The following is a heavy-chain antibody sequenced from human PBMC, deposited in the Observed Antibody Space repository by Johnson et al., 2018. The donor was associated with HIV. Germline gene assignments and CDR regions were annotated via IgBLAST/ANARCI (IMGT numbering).Heavy chain of an antibody. J-gene: IGHJ3*02. CDR3: ARAHLVVPKNPFDI. CDR2: INVDGSET. CDR1: GFTFSSFW. V-gene: IGHV3-7*03. Sequence: MQLVESGGGLVQPGGSLRLSCAASGFTFSSFWMTWVRQPPGKGLEWVANINVDGSETYYVDSVTGRFTVSSDNVNNSVFLLLNSLRVEDTAVYFCARAHLVVPKNPFDIWGQGTVVTVS. D-gene: IGHD1-14*01.